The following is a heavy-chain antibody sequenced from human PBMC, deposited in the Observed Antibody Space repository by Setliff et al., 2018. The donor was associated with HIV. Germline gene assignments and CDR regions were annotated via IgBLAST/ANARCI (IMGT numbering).Heavy chain of an antibody. CDR3: AKRLAGSNTWYHLDS. V-gene: IGHV4-30-4*01. CDR1: GGSISSGDYY. Sequence: KASETLSLTCTVSGGSISSGDYYWSWIRQSPGKGLEWIGHIYYSGRIYYNPSLKSRVTISVDTSRTQLSLKLSSVTAADTAVYYCAKRLAGSNTWYHLDSWGQGTLVTVSS. CDR2: IYYSGRI. J-gene: IGHJ4*02. D-gene: IGHD6-13*01.